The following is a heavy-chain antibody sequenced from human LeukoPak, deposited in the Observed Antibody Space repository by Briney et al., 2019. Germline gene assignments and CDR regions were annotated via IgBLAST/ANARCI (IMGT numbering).Heavy chain of an antibody. CDR1: GGSISTYY. J-gene: IGHJ3*02. V-gene: IGHV4-4*07. CDR3: ARARSAYDYTGITDAFDI. CDR2: IYTSGST. Sequence: SETLSLTCTVSGGSISTYYWSWIRQPAGKGLEWIGRIYTSGSTNYNPSLKSRVTMSVDTSKNQFSLKLTSVTAADTAVYYCARARSAYDYTGITDAFDIWGQGTMVTVSS. D-gene: IGHD5-12*01.